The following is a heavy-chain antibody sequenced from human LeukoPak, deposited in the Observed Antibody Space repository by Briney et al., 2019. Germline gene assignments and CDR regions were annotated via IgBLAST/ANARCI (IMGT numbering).Heavy chain of an antibody. CDR3: ARGVRGVIITWEYYYYYMDV. Sequence: ASVKVSCKASGYTFTSYAMNWVRQAPGQGLEWMGWINTNTGNPTYAQGFTGRFVFSLDTSVSTAYLQISSLKAEDTAVYYCARGVRGVIITWEYYYYYMDVWGKGTTVTVSS. CDR1: GYTFTSYA. V-gene: IGHV7-4-1*02. CDR2: INTNTGNP. J-gene: IGHJ6*03. D-gene: IGHD3-10*02.